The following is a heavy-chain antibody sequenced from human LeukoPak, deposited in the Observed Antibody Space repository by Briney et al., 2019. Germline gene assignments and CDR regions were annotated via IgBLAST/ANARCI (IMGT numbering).Heavy chain of an antibody. CDR3: VRDGGTYFRAFDY. CDR1: GFTFNTYL. D-gene: IGHD3-16*01. V-gene: IGHV3-23*01. J-gene: IGHJ4*02. Sequence: GSLRLSCAASGFTFNTYLMSWVRQAPGKGLEWVSSVISSGIRTYYADSVMGRFTISRDNSKNTLHLQMNSLGAGDTALYYCVRDGGTYFRAFDYWGQGTLVTVSS. CDR2: VISSGIRT.